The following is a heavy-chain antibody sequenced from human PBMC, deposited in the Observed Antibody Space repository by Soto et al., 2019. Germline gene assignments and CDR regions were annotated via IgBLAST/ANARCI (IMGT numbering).Heavy chain of an antibody. CDR1: GYTFSSYG. J-gene: IGHJ4*02. D-gene: IGHD3-3*01. Sequence: QVKLVQSGGEVKKPGASVKISCKASGYTFSSYGISWVRKAPGQGLEWMGWISAYNGNTIYAQKFQGRDTMTTDTSTSTAYMELRRLRFDDRAIYYCASTLNEWLLGLEWGQGTLVTGSS. CDR2: ISAYNGNT. V-gene: IGHV1-18*01. CDR3: ASTLNEWLLGLE.